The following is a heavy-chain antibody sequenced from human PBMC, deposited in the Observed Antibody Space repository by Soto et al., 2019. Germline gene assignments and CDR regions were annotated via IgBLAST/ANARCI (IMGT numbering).Heavy chain of an antibody. CDR3: AKDLDVVVVVTATRGLDV. Sequence: QVQLVESGGGVVQPGRSLTLSCAASGFTFDNYGLHWVRQAPGKGLEWVAVISYDGSKKFYADSVTGRFTISRDNSKNTLYLQMNTLRVEVTAVYYCAKDLDVVVVVTATRGLDVWGEGTTVSVS. V-gene: IGHV3-30*18. J-gene: IGHJ6*02. CDR1: GFTFDNYG. D-gene: IGHD2-15*01. CDR2: ISYDGSKK.